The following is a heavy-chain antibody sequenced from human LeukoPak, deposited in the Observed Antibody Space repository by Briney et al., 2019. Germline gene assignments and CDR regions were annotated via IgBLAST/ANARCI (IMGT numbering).Heavy chain of an antibody. J-gene: IGHJ4*02. D-gene: IGHD1-26*01. CDR3: VRDGWEIRLAAGY. CDR1: GFTFSSYD. V-gene: IGHV3-23*01. Sequence: PGGSLRLACAASGFTFSSYDMSWVRQAPGKGLEWVSGISGGGNTFYSDAVKGRFTISRDNSKNTLFLEMNSLRADDTAVYYCVRDGWEIRLAAGYWGQGTLVTVSS. CDR2: ISGGGNT.